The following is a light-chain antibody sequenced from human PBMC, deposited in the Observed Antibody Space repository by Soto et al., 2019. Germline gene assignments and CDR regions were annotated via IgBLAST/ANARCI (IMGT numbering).Light chain of an antibody. Sequence: QPVLTQSPSASASLGASVKLTCTLTSGPSTYAIAWHQQQPEKGPRYLMKLNSDGSHTKGDGIPDRFSGSSSGAERYLTISSLPSEDEADYYCQTWGTAVVFGGGTKLTVL. CDR1: SGPSTYA. CDR3: QTWGTAVV. CDR2: LNSDGSH. J-gene: IGLJ2*01. V-gene: IGLV4-69*01.